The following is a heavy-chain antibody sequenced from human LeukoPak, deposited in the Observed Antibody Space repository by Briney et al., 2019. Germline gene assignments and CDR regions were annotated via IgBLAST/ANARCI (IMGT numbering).Heavy chain of an antibody. Sequence: RASVKVSCKTSGYTFTSCGISWVRQAPGQGLEWMGWINPNSGGTNYAQKFQGRVTMTRDTSISTAYMELSRLRSDDTAVYYCARDYRSGNDYWGQGTLVTVSS. V-gene: IGHV1-2*02. CDR1: GYTFTSCG. J-gene: IGHJ4*02. CDR2: INPNSGGT. CDR3: ARDYRSGNDY. D-gene: IGHD6-19*01.